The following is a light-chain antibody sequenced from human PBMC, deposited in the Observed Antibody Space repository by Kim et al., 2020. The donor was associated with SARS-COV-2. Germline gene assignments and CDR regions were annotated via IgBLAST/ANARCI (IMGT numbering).Light chain of an antibody. CDR1: SSNVGLHF. J-gene: IGLJ3*02. CDR2: NDY. Sequence: SELTQPPSTSGTPGQRVTISCSGSSSNVGLHFVNWYQQLPGTAPKVFIYNDYQRPSGVPDRFSGSRSGTSASLAISGLQSEDEADYYCATWDVSLNGWVFGGGTQLTVL. V-gene: IGLV1-44*01. CDR3: ATWDVSLNGWV.